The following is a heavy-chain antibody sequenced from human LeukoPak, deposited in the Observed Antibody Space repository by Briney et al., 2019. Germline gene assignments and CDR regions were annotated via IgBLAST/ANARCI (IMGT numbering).Heavy chain of an antibody. Sequence: ASVKVSCKVSGYTLTELSMHWVRQAPGKGLEWMGGFDPEDGETIYAQKFQGRVTMTEDTSTDTAYMELSSLRSEDTAVYYCATDLAPLVVPAAISDYWGQGTLVTVSS. CDR2: FDPEDGET. V-gene: IGHV1-24*01. J-gene: IGHJ4*02. CDR3: ATDLAPLVVPAAISDY. CDR1: GYTLTELS. D-gene: IGHD2-2*02.